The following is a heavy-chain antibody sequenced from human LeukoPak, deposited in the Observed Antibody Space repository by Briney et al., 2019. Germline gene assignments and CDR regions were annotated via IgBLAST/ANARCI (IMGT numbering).Heavy chain of an antibody. D-gene: IGHD4-11*01. CDR2: IIPIFGTA. V-gene: IGHV1-69*01. Sequence: SVKVSCKASGGTFSSYAISWVRQAPGQGLEWMGGIIPIFGTANYAQKFQGRVTITADESTSTAYVELSSLRSEDTAVYYCARGDDYSNYLVYWGQGTLVTVSS. J-gene: IGHJ4*02. CDR3: ARGDDYSNYLVY. CDR1: GGTFSSYA.